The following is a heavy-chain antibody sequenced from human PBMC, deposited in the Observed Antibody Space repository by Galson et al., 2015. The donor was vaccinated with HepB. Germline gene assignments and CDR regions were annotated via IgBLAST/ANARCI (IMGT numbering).Heavy chain of an antibody. J-gene: IGHJ6*02. CDR2: ISSSSSYI. V-gene: IGHV3-21*01. CDR3: ARGGDYGDSTSSYGMDV. D-gene: IGHD4-17*01. CDR1: GFTFSSYS. Sequence: SLRLSCAASGFTFSSYSMNWVRQAPGKGLEWVSSISSSSSYIYYADSVKGRFTISRDNAKNSLYLQMNSLRAEDTAVYYCARGGDYGDSTSSYGMDVWGQGTTVTVSS.